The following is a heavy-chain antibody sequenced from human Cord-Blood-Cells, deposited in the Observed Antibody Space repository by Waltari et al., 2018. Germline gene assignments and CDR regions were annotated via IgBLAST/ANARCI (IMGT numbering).Heavy chain of an antibody. J-gene: IGHJ4*02. D-gene: IGHD3-16*01. CDR2: IYHSGST. Sequence: QVQLQESGPGLVKPSETLSLTCAVSGYSISSGSYWGWIRQPPGKGLEWIGSIYHSGSTYYNPSLKSRVTISVDTSKNQFSLKLSSVTAADTAVYYCARGGLPVLFYWGQGTLVTVSS. V-gene: IGHV4-38-2*01. CDR3: ARGGLPVLFY. CDR1: GYSISSGSY.